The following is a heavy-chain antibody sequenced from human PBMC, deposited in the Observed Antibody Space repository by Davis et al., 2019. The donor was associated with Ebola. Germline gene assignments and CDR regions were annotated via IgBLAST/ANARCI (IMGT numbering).Heavy chain of an antibody. CDR2: ISSSSSYI. CDR1: GFTFSGSA. CDR3: ARGTMVQGVISYWYFDL. J-gene: IGHJ2*01. V-gene: IGHV3-21*04. Sequence: GESLKISCAASGFTFSGSAMHWVRQASGKGLEWVSSISSSSSYIYYADSVKGRFTISRDNSKNTLYLQMNSLRAEDTAVYYCARGTMVQGVISYWYFDLWGRGTLVTVSS. D-gene: IGHD3-10*01.